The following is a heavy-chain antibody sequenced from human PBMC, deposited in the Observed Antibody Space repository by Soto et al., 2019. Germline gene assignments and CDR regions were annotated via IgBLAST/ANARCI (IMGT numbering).Heavy chain of an antibody. CDR1: VFTFSSYG. V-gene: IGHV3-30*18. D-gene: IGHD1-26*01. Sequence: GGSLRLSCAASVFTFSSYGLHWVRQAPGMGLEWVAVISYDGSNKYYADTVKGRFTISRDNSKNTLYLQMNSLRAEDTAVYYCAKDVNSAAASSDAFDIWGQGTMVTVSS. CDR2: ISYDGSNK. CDR3: AKDVNSAAASSDAFDI. J-gene: IGHJ3*02.